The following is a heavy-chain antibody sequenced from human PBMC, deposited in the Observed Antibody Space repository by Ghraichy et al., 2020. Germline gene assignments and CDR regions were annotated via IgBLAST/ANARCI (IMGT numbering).Heavy chain of an antibody. D-gene: IGHD6-19*01. J-gene: IGHJ4*02. Sequence: SETLSLTCTVSGGSISSSSYYWGWIRQPPGKGLEWIGSIYYSGSTYYNPSLKSRVTISVDTSKNQFSLKLSSVTAADTAVYYCARPRGRIAVVDYWGQGTLVTVSS. V-gene: IGHV4-39*01. CDR1: GGSISSSSYY. CDR2: IYYSGST. CDR3: ARPRGRIAVVDY.